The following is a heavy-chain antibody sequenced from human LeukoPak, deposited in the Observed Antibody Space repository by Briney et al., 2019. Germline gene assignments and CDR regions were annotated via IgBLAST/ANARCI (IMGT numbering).Heavy chain of an antibody. Sequence: PSETLSLTCTVSGGSISSYYWGWIRQPPGKGLEWIGYIYYSGSTNYNPSLKSRVTISVDTSKNQFSLKLSSVTAADTAVYYCARDSSGWYEATDWGQGTLVTVSS. J-gene: IGHJ4*02. CDR3: ARDSSGWYEATD. CDR2: IYYSGST. V-gene: IGHV4-59*12. CDR1: GGSISSYY. D-gene: IGHD6-19*01.